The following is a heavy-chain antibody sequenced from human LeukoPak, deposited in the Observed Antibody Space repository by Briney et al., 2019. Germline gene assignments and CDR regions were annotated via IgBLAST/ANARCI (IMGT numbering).Heavy chain of an antibody. D-gene: IGHD3-10*01. CDR1: XGXXXXXX. CDR3: ARALTYYYGSGSYPGLNWFDP. CDR2: INHSGST. J-gene: IGHJ5*02. V-gene: IGHV4-34*01. Sequence: ETLSLTCXVYXGXXXXXXWXWIRQPPGKGLEWIGEINHSGSTNYNPSLKSRVTISVDTSKNQFSLKLSSVPAADTAVYYCARALTYYYGSGSYPGLNWFDPWGQGTLVTVSS.